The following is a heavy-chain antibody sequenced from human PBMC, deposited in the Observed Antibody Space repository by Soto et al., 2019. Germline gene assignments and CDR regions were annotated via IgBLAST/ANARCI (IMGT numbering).Heavy chain of an antibody. CDR3: ARASPPDH. J-gene: IGHJ5*02. V-gene: IGHV3-33*01. CDR1: GFTFSSYG. CDR2: VWSDGSTT. Sequence: QVQLVESGGGVVQPGRSLRLSCAASGFTFSSYGIHWVRQAPGKGLEWVAVVWSDGSTTNHADSVKGRFTISRDNSKNTLYLQMNSLRAEDTAVYFCARASPPDHWGQGTLVAVSS.